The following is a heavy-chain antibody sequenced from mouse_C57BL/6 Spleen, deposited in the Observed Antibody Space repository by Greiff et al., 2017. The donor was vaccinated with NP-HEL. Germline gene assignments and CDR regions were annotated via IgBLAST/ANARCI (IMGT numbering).Heavy chain of an antibody. D-gene: IGHD1-1*01. CDR1: GYTFTSYG. J-gene: IGHJ2*01. CDR3: ARPTVVSFDY. CDR2: IYPRSGNT. Sequence: QVQLKESGAELARPGASVKLSCKASGYTFTSYGISWVKQRTGQGLEWIGEIYPRSGNTYYNEKFKGKATLTADKSSSTAYMELRSLTSEDSAVYFCARPTVVSFDYWGQGTTLTVSS. V-gene: IGHV1-81*01.